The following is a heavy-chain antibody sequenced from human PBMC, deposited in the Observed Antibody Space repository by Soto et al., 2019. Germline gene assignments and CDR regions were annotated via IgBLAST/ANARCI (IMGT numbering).Heavy chain of an antibody. CDR3: GKVLVGATGHTDSDS. D-gene: IGHD2-15*01. J-gene: IGHJ4*02. V-gene: IGHV4-39*01. CDR1: GGSIYRSGYY. Sequence: PSETLSLTCTVSGGSIYRSGYYWGWIRQPPGRGLEWIGNIDYNGLTYSNPSLKSRVTISRDTSKNQFSLKLTSVTAADTALYYCGKVLVGATGHTDSDSWGPGTLVTV. CDR2: IDYNGLT.